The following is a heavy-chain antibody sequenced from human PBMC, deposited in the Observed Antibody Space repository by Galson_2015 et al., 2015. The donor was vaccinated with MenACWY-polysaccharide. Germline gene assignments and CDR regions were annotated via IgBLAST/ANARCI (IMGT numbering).Heavy chain of an antibody. CDR1: GYTFTGYY. Sequence: SVKVSCKASGYTFTGYYMHWVRQAPGQGLEWMGWISAYNGNTNYAQKLQGRVTMTTDTSTSTAYMELRSLRSDDTAVYYCARARSGWLIDYWGQGTLVTVSS. CDR2: ISAYNGNT. D-gene: IGHD6-19*01. CDR3: ARARSGWLIDY. V-gene: IGHV1-18*04. J-gene: IGHJ4*02.